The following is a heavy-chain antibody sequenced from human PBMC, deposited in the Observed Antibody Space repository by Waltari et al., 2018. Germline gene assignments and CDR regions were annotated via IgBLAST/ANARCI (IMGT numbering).Heavy chain of an antibody. CDR1: GDSINSYY. CDR2: SYYSGSP. V-gene: IGHV4-59*01. D-gene: IGHD3-16*01. CDR3: ARGGGVTLNS. Sequence: QVQLRESGPGLVKPSQTLSLTCNVSGDSINSYYWSWIRQPPGKGLEWIGYSYYSGSPNYHPSLKSRVTISVDPSTNHFSLKLRSVTAADTAVYYCARGGGVTLNSWGQGTLITVSS. J-gene: IGHJ4*02.